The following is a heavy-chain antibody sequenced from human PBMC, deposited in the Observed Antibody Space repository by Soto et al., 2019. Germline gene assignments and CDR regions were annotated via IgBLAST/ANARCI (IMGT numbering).Heavy chain of an antibody. Sequence: EVQLVESGGGLVKPGGSLRLSCAASGFTFSAYSMNWVRQAPGKGLEWVSSISSSSSDIYSADSLKGRFTISRDNAKNSLYLQVNSLRAEDTAVYYCARVIHYYDTSGYYNWNYYYGMDVWGQGTTVTVSS. J-gene: IGHJ6*02. V-gene: IGHV3-21*01. CDR3: ARVIHYYDTSGYYNWNYYYGMDV. CDR1: GFTFSAYS. CDR2: ISSSSSDI. D-gene: IGHD3-22*01.